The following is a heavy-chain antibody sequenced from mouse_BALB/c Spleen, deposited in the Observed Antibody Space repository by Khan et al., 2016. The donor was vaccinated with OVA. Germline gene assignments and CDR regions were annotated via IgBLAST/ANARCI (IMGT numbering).Heavy chain of an antibody. J-gene: IGHJ3*01. D-gene: IGHD1-2*01. Sequence: QAQLKESGPGLVAPSQSLSITCTASGFSLTGYGVNWVRQPPGKDLEWLGQIWSDGSTDYNSALKSKLSINKDNSKTQAFLKMNSRQTDDTARYFCARELRLGGFAYWGQGTLVTVST. CDR3: ARELRLGGFAY. CDR2: IWSDGST. CDR1: GFSLTGYG. V-gene: IGHV2-6-7*01.